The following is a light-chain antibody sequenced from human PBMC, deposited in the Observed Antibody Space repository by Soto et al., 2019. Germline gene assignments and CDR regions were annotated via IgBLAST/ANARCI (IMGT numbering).Light chain of an antibody. J-gene: IGLJ1*01. Sequence: QSVLKQSPSASGAPGQRVTFSCTGGSSXXGAGHDVRWYQQVPGIAPKLLIYANNNRPSGVPDRLSGSKSGNTASLTVSGLQTEDEANYYCSAYAGSPPVFGTGTKVKVL. CDR2: ANN. V-gene: IGLV1-40*01. CDR3: SAYAGSPPV. CDR1: SSXXGAGHD.